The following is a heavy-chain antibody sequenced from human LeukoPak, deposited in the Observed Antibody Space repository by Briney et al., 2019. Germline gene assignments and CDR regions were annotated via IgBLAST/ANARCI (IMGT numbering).Heavy chain of an antibody. Sequence: PGRSLRLSCAASGFTFDDYAMHWVRQAPGKGLEWASGISWNSGSIGYADSVKGRFTISRDNAKNSLYLQMNSLRAEDTALYYCAKDIGSGWPYYYGMDVWGQGTTVTVSS. V-gene: IGHV3-9*01. CDR1: GFTFDDYA. D-gene: IGHD6-19*01. CDR2: ISWNSGSI. CDR3: AKDIGSGWPYYYGMDV. J-gene: IGHJ6*02.